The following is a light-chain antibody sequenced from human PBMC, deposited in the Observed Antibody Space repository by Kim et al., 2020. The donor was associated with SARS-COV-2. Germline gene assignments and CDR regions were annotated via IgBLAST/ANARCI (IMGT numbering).Light chain of an antibody. CDR3: QSYDSSNWV. Sequence: GKTVTISCTRSNGSIASNHVQWYQQRPGSSPTTVIYEDNQRPSGVPDRFSGSIDSSSNSASLTISGLKTEDEADYYCQSYDSSNWVFGGGTQLTVL. J-gene: IGLJ3*02. CDR1: NGSIASNH. CDR2: EDN. V-gene: IGLV6-57*01.